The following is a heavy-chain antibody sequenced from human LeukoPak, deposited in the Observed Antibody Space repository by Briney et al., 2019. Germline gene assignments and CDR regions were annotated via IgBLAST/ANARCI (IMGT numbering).Heavy chain of an antibody. D-gene: IGHD3-10*01. J-gene: IGHJ4*02. CDR1: GGSFSDYY. CDR2: INHSGST. V-gene: IGHV4-34*01. CDR3: ARGRIFMVRGVIKNYFDY. Sequence: SETLSLTCDVYGGSFSDYYWSWIRQPPGKGLEWIGEINHSGSTNYNPSLKSRVTISVDTSKNQFSLKLSSVTAADTAVYYCARGRIFMVRGVIKNYFDYWGQGTLVTVSS.